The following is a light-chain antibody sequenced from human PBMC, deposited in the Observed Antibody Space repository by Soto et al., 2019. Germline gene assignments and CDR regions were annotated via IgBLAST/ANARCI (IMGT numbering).Light chain of an antibody. Sequence: QSVLTQPASVSGSPGQSITISCTGTSSDVGGYNYVSWYQQHPGKAPKLMIYEVSNRPSGVSNRFSGSKSGNTASLTISGLQAEDEADYYCSSYTSSTNVVFGRGTKVTVL. J-gene: IGLJ2*01. CDR1: SSDVGGYNY. CDR3: SSYTSSTNVV. V-gene: IGLV2-14*01. CDR2: EVS.